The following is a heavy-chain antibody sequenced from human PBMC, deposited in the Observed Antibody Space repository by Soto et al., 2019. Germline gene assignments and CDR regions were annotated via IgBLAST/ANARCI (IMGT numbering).Heavy chain of an antibody. CDR2: IYYNGST. V-gene: IGHV4-59*01. CDR3: ARGVDYGDYPYFDY. CDR1: GVSIRSFC. Sequence: SETLSLTCTVSGVSIRSFCWNWLRQPPGKRLEWIGFIYYNGSTNYNPSLKSRVTISADTAKNQFSLKLTSVTAADTAVYYCARGVDYGDYPYFDYWGQGTLVTVSS. D-gene: IGHD4-17*01. J-gene: IGHJ4*02.